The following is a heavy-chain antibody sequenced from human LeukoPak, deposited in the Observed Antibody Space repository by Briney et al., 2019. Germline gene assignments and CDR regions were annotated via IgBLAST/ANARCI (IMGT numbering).Heavy chain of an antibody. D-gene: IGHD2-2*01. J-gene: IGHJ4*02. CDR1: GGSMRNYY. Sequence: SDTLSLTCAVSGGSMRNYYWSWIRQPPGKGLEWIGYTYDSGSSSYNPSLRSRVSISIDTSKNQFSLNLSSMTAADTAVYYCARGWASSWYYFDFWGQGTLVTVSS. CDR3: ARGWASSWYYFDF. V-gene: IGHV4-59*07. CDR2: TYDSGSS.